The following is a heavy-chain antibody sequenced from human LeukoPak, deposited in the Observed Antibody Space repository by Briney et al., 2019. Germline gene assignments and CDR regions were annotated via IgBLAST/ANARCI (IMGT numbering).Heavy chain of an antibody. V-gene: IGHV4-34*01. CDR1: GGSFSGYY. CDR2: INHSGST. J-gene: IGHJ4*02. Sequence: SETLSLTCAVYGGSFSGYYWSWIRQPPGKGLEWIGEINHSGSTNYNPSLKSRVTISVDTSKNQFSLKLSSVTAADTAVYYCARGLTRIAAAGRREYYSDYWGQGTLVTVSS. CDR3: ARGLTRIAAAGRREYYSDY. D-gene: IGHD6-13*01.